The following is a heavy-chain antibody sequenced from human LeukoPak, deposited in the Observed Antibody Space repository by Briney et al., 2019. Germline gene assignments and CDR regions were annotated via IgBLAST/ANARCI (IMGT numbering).Heavy chain of an antibody. CDR1: GGSISSSNYY. Sequence: PSETLSLTCTVSGGSISSSNYYWGWVGQPPGKGLEWIGSIYYSGSTYYNPSLKSRVTISVHTSKSQFSLKLSSVTAADTAVYYCARAPRMVPGVAPPYFDYWGQGTLVTVSS. J-gene: IGHJ4*02. CDR2: IYYSGST. V-gene: IGHV4-39*01. CDR3: ARAPRMVPGVAPPYFDY. D-gene: IGHD3-10*01.